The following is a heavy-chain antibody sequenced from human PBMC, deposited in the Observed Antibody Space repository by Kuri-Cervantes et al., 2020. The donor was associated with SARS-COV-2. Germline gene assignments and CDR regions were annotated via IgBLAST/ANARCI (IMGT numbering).Heavy chain of an antibody. V-gene: IGHV3-30*05. J-gene: IGHJ6*02. CDR3: AREITMIVVVNGMDV. CDR2: ISYDGSNK. Sequence: GGSLRLSCAASGFTFSSYGMHWVRQAPGKGLEWVAVISYDGSNKYYADSVKGRFTISRDNSKNTLYLQMNSLRAEDTAVYYCAREITMIVVVNGMDVWAKGPRSPSP. D-gene: IGHD3-22*01. CDR1: GFTFSSYG.